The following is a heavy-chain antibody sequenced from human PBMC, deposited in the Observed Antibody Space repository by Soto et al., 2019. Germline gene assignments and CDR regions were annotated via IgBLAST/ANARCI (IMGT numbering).Heavy chain of an antibody. D-gene: IGHD6-13*01. CDR3: AKVSSSWYGVIDAFDI. Sequence: QVQLVESGGGVVQPGRSLRLSCAASGFTFSSYGMHWVRQAPGKGLEWVAVISYDGSNKYYADSVKGRFTISRDNSKNTLYLQMNSLRAEDTAVYYCAKVSSSWYGVIDAFDIWGQGTMVTVSS. J-gene: IGHJ3*02. V-gene: IGHV3-30*18. CDR2: ISYDGSNK. CDR1: GFTFSSYG.